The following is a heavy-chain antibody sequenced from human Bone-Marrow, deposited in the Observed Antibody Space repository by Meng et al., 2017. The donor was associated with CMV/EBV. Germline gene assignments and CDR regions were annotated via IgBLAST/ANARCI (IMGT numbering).Heavy chain of an antibody. Sequence: GESLKISCAASGLTFSSYAMSWVSQDPGKGLEWVSAISGSGGSTYYADSVKGRFTISRDNSKNTLYLQMNSLRAEDTAVYYCAKDTIAEYYYDSSGYYLGWAFDIWDQGTMVTVSS. V-gene: IGHV3-23*01. CDR2: ISGSGGST. CDR1: GLTFSSYA. CDR3: AKDTIAEYYYDSSGYYLGWAFDI. J-gene: IGHJ3*02. D-gene: IGHD3-22*01.